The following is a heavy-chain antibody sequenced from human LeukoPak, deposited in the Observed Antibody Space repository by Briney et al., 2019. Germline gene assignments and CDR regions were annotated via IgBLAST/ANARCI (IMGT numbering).Heavy chain of an antibody. V-gene: IGHV4-34*01. J-gene: IGHJ4*02. CDR2: INHSGST. CDR1: GGSFSGYY. CDR3: ARARRGSSGYFDY. D-gene: IGHD6-6*01. Sequence: SETLSLTCAVYGGSFSGYYWSWIRQPPGKGLEWIGEINHSGSTNYNPSLKSRVTISVDTSKNQFSLKLSSVTAADTAVYYCARARRGSSGYFDYWGQGTLVTVSS.